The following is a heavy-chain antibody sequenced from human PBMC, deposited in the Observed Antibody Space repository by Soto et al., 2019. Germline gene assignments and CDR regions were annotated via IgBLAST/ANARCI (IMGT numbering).Heavy chain of an antibody. D-gene: IGHD6-19*01. CDR3: ATERVVAGTLDYYYYGMDV. CDR2: ISYEGTNK. V-gene: IGHV3-30-3*01. CDR1: GXTFSSCS. J-gene: IGHJ6*02. Sequence: GSLKLSCAASGXTFSSCSMDWVRQAPGRGLEWVTIISYEGTNKYYADSVQGRFTISTDNSKNTLYIQMNSLRVEATAVYYCATERVVAGTLDYYYYGMDVWGQGTTVTVSS.